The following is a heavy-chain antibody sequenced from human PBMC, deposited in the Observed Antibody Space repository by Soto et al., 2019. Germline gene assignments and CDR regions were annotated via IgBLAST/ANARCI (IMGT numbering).Heavy chain of an antibody. J-gene: IGHJ4*02. CDR3: ARGSGLTYFDY. CDR2: INPSGGST. V-gene: IGHV1-46*01. CDR1: GYTFTSYY. Sequence: ASVKVSCKASGYTFTSYYIHWVRQAPGQGLEWMGIINPSGGSTNYAQKFQGRVTITRDTSASTAYMELSSLRSEDTAVYYCARGSGLTYFDYWGQGTLVTVSS. D-gene: IGHD3-10*01.